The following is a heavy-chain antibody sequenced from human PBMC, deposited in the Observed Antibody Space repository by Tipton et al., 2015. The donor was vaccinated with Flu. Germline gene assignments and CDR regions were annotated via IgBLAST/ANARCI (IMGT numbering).Heavy chain of an antibody. Sequence: TLSLTCSVSGDSIGSGYYWGWIRQSPGKGLEWIGSLYHSGSTYYNPSLKGRVSISVDTSRNHFSLRLRSVTAADTAVYYCARHEFWGSSGFEPWGQGTPVTVSS. J-gene: IGHJ5*02. V-gene: IGHV4-38-2*01. CDR1: GDSIGSGYY. D-gene: IGHD6-19*01. CDR3: ARHEFWGSSGFEP. CDR2: LYHSGST.